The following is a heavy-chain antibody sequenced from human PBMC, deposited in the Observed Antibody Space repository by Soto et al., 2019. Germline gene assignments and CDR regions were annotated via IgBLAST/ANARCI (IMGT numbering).Heavy chain of an antibody. Sequence: SETLSLTCAVYGGSFSGYYWSWIRQPPGKGLEWIGEINHSGSTNYNPSFKSRVTISVDTSKNQFSLKLSSLTAADTAVYYCARTGYSSGWYKAAFDIWGQGTMVTVSS. CDR3: ARTGYSSGWYKAAFDI. D-gene: IGHD6-19*01. CDR1: GGSFSGYY. CDR2: INHSGST. V-gene: IGHV4-34*01. J-gene: IGHJ3*02.